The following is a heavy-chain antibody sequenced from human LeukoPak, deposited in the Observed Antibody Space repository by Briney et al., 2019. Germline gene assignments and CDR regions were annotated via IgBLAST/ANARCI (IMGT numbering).Heavy chain of an antibody. CDR3: ARTNAWHPGDY. V-gene: IGHV3-7*01. D-gene: IGHD2-2*01. CDR2: INQDGSIR. J-gene: IGHJ4*02. Sequence: GGSLRLSCAASGFMFSSYWMTWVRQAPGKGLEWVTNINQDGSIRYYVGSVQGRFTISRDNAKNSLYLQMYSLRAEDTAVYYCARTNAWHPGDYWGQGTLVTVSS. CDR1: GFMFSSYW.